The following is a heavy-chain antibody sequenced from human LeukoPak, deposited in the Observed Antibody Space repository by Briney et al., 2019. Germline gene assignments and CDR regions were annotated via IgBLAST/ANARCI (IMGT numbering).Heavy chain of an antibody. CDR2: ISSSGSTM. Sequence: PGGSLRLACAASGFIFNDYYMTWIRQAPGKGLEWLSYISSSGSTMYYADSVKGRFTISRGNAKNSLYLQMNDLRAEDTAVYYCARDIHRDLVVGLSGFDPWGQGTLVTVSS. J-gene: IGHJ5*02. V-gene: IGHV3-11*01. CDR1: GFIFNDYY. CDR3: ARDIHRDLVVGLSGFDP. D-gene: IGHD2-2*01.